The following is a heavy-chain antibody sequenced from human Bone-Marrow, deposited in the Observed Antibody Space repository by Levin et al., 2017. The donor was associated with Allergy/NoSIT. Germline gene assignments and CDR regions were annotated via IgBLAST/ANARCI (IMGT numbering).Heavy chain of an antibody. J-gene: IGHJ3*02. V-gene: IGHV1-8*01. CDR3: ARTELSSSWQGGAFDI. Sequence: GASVKVSCKASGYTFTSYDINWVRQATGQGLEWMGWMNPNSGNTGYAQKFQGRVTMTRNTSISTAYMELSSLRSEDTAVYYCARTELSSSWQGGAFDIWGQGTMVTVSS. CDR1: GYTFTSYD. CDR2: MNPNSGNT. D-gene: IGHD6-13*01.